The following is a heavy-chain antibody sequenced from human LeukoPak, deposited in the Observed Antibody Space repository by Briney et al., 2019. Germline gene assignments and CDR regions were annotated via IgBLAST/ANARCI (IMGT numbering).Heavy chain of an antibody. CDR1: GGSISSFY. CDR2: IYYSGST. D-gene: IGHD5-18*01. Sequence: SETLSLTCTGSGGSISSFYWSWVRQPPGKGLEWVGDIYYSGSTNYNPSLKSRVTISVDTSKNQFSLKLSSVTAADTAVYYCACIPNVYVDTAMVLDYWGQGTLVTVSS. V-gene: IGHV4-59*08. J-gene: IGHJ4*02. CDR3: ACIPNVYVDTAMVLDY.